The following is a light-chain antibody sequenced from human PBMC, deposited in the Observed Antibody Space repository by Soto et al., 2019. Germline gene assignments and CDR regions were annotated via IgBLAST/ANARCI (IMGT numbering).Light chain of an antibody. J-gene: IGLJ1*01. CDR1: SSDAGGYNY. CDR3: SSYTSSTAYV. Sequence: HSALTQPASVSGARGKAMTISCTGTSSDAGGYNYVSWYQLHPGKAPKIILYEVTNRPSGVSDRFSGSKSGNTASLTISGLQAEDEADYYCSSYTSSTAYVFGTGTKVTVL. V-gene: IGLV2-14*01. CDR2: EVT.